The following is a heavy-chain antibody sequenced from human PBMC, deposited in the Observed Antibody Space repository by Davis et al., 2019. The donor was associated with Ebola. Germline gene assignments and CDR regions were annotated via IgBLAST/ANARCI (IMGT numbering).Heavy chain of an antibody. D-gene: IGHD3-16*02. CDR1: AFAFNTNW. J-gene: IGHJ6*02. V-gene: IGHV3-7*01. Sequence: GGSLRLSCTVSAFAFNTNWMSWVRQGPGKGLEWLTNFRQEGSEEYYVDSVKGRFTISRDNAKNSLFLQMNSLRAEDTAVYYCARDPIISLIVPSYGMDVWGPGTTVTVSS. CDR2: FRQEGSEE. CDR3: ARDPIISLIVPSYGMDV.